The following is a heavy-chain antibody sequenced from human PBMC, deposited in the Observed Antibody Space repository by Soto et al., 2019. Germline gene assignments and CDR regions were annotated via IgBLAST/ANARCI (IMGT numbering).Heavy chain of an antibody. V-gene: IGHV3-21*01. CDR3: ARDVNGGVCGA. Sequence: PGGSLRHSCAASGFTFSSYSMNWVRQATGKGLERVSTNSSRNNDIYYVDSVNGRFTISSDYARNSVYLQLNSLRADDTAVYYCARDVNGGVCGAWGQGP. J-gene: IGHJ5*02. CDR2: NSSRNNDI. CDR1: GFTFSSYS. D-gene: IGHD3-16*01.